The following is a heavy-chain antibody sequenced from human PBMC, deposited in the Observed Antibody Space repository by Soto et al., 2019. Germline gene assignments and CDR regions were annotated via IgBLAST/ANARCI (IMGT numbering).Heavy chain of an antibody. V-gene: IGHV1-69*01. Sequence: QVQLVQSGPEVRKPGSSVKVSCKASRGAFTTYAISWVRQAPGQGLEWMGGIIPMFGTTNYAQKFQGRLTITADEDTSTAYMELSSLRSDDTAMFYWAGYNWNERGMDVWGQGTTVTVSS. J-gene: IGHJ6*02. D-gene: IGHD1-20*01. CDR2: IIPMFGTT. CDR3: AGYNWNERGMDV. CDR1: RGAFTTYA.